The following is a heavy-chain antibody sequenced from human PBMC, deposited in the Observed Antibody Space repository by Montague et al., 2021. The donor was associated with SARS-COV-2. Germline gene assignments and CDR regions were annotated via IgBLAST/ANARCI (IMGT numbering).Heavy chain of an antibody. CDR1: GFTFSSYW. CDR2: IKQDGSEK. CDR3: ARDSYGSGTYYYYYGMDV. Sequence: SLRLSCAASGFTFSSYWMGWVRQAPGKGLEWVANIKQDGSEKYYVDSVKGRFTISRDNAKNSLYLQMNSLRAEDTAVYYCARDSYGSGTYYYYYGMDVWGQGTTVTVSS. D-gene: IGHD3-10*01. J-gene: IGHJ6*02. V-gene: IGHV3-7*01.